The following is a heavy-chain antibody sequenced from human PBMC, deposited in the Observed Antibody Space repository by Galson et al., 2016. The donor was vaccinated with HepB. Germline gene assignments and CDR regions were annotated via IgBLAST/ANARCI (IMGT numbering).Heavy chain of an antibody. D-gene: IGHD2-2*01. Sequence: SVKVSCKASGGTFSSYAIHWVRQAPGQGLEWMGGIIPIFGTANYTQKFQGRVTITAAESTNTAYMELSSLRSEDTAVYYCASPMGDCLSPSCYGRMDYWGKGSLVTVSS. V-gene: IGHV1-69*13. CDR1: GGTFSSYA. CDR3: ASPMGDCLSPSCYGRMDY. CDR2: IIPIFGTA. J-gene: IGHJ4*02.